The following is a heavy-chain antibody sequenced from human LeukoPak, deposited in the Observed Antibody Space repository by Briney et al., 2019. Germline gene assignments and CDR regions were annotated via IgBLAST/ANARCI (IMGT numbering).Heavy chain of an antibody. D-gene: IGHD1-26*01. CDR1: GGSFSGYY. CDR3: ASLSYYFSDY. CDR2: INHSGST. V-gene: IGHV4-34*01. Sequence: PSETLSLTCAVYGGSFSGYYWSWIRQPPGKGLEWIGEINHSGSTNYNLSLKSRVTISVDTSKNQFSLKLSSVTAADTAVYYCASLSYYFSDYGGQGTLVTVSS. J-gene: IGHJ4*02.